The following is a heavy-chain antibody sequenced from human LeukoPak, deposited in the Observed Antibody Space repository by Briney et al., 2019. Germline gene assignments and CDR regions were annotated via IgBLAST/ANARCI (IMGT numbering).Heavy chain of an antibody. Sequence: GGSLRLSCAASGFTFSSYAMSWVRQAPGKGLEWVSAISGSGGSTYYADSVKGRFTISRDNSKNTLYLQMNSLRAEDTAVYYCARGDYYDSSGYYGFDPWGQGTLVTASS. J-gene: IGHJ5*02. V-gene: IGHV3-23*01. CDR1: GFTFSSYA. CDR2: ISGSGGST. CDR3: ARGDYYDSSGYYGFDP. D-gene: IGHD3-22*01.